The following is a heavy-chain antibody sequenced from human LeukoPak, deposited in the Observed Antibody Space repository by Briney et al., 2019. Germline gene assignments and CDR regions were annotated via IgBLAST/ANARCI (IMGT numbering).Heavy chain of an antibody. V-gene: IGHV3-30*02. J-gene: IGHJ4*02. Sequence: GGSLRLSCAASGFTFSSYGMHWVRQAPGKGLEWVAVIWYDGSNKYYADSVKGRFTISRDNSKNTLYLQMNSLRAEDTAVYYCAKPKTTVTTEFDYWGQGTLVTVSS. CDR3: AKPKTTVTTEFDY. CDR2: IWYDGSNK. CDR1: GFTFSSYG. D-gene: IGHD4-17*01.